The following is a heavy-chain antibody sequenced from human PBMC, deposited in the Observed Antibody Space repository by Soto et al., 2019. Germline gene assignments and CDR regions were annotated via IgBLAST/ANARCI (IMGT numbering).Heavy chain of an antibody. J-gene: IGHJ4*02. CDR2: IYYSRST. CDR3: ARVFGNFWSGYHIDY. V-gene: IGHV4-59*02. Sequence: SETLSLTCTVSGGPVSSSYWTWIRQPPGKGLEWIGHIYYSRSTYYNSSLKSRVTISVDTSKNQFSLNLSSVTAADTAVYYCARVFGNFWSGYHIDYWGQGTLVTVSS. D-gene: IGHD3-3*01. CDR1: GGPVSSSY.